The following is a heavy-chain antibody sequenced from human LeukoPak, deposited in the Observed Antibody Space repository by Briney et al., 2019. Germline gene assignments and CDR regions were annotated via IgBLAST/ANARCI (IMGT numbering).Heavy chain of an antibody. J-gene: IGHJ4*02. CDR3: TRVGYIDEGIDY. CDR2: IKQDGSKK. V-gene: IGHV3-7*01. D-gene: IGHD5-24*01. CDR1: GFSFSNYW. Sequence: GGSLRLSCVASGFSFSNYWMTWVRQAPGKGLEWVANIKQDGSKKSYVDSVKGRFTISRDNAKNSLYLQMNSLRAEDTAIYYCTRVGYIDEGIDYWGQGTLVTVSS.